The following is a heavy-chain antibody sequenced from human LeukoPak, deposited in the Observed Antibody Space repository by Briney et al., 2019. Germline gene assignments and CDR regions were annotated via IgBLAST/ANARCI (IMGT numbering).Heavy chain of an antibody. V-gene: IGHV3-33*06. CDR2: IWKDGSDK. Sequence: GGSLRLSCAASGFTFSSYGMHWVRQAPGKGLEWVAVIWKDGSDKYYADSVKGRFTISRDNSKSTLILQMNSLRVEDTALYYCTKRVKYGGTWDHFADWGQGTLVTVSS. CDR1: GFTFSSYG. CDR3: TKRVKYGGTWDHFAD. J-gene: IGHJ4*02. D-gene: IGHD1-26*01.